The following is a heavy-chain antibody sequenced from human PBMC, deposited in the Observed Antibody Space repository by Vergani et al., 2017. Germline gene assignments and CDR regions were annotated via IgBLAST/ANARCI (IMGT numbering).Heavy chain of an antibody. CDR3: ARALGYVYYYGMDV. Sequence: EVQLVESGGGLVQPGGSLRLSCAASGFTFSSYWMSWVRQAPGKGLEWVANIKQDGSEKYYVDSVKGRFTISRENAKNSLYLQMNSLRAGDTAVYYCARALGYVYYYGMDVWGQGTTVTVSS. D-gene: IGHD3-16*01. J-gene: IGHJ6*02. V-gene: IGHV3-7*01. CDR2: IKQDGSEK. CDR1: GFTFSSYW.